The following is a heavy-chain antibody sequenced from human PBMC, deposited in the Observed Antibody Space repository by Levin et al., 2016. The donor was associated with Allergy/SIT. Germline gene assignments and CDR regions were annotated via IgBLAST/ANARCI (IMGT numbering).Heavy chain of an antibody. J-gene: IGHJ4*02. D-gene: IGHD1-26*01. V-gene: IGHV3-30*18. CDR2: ISYDGSNK. Sequence: WIRQPPGKGLEWVAVISYDGSNKYYADSVKGRFTISRDNSKNTLYLQMNSLRAEDTAVYYCAKDLWEYSGSYYFDYWGQGTLVTVSS. CDR3: AKDLWEYSGSYYFDY.